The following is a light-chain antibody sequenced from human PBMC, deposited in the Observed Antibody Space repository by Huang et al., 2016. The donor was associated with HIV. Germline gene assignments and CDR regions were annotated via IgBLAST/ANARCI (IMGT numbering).Light chain of an antibody. J-gene: IGKJ3*01. CDR2: GAS. Sequence: EIVLTQSPGTLSLSPGVRATLSCRATQGVSSRYLAWYQQKPGQAPRLRSDGASYRATGIPDRFSGSGSGTDFTLTISRLEPEDLAVYYCQQYGTSRIFTFGPGTRVDIK. CDR1: QGVSSRY. V-gene: IGKV3-20*01. CDR3: QQYGTSRIFT.